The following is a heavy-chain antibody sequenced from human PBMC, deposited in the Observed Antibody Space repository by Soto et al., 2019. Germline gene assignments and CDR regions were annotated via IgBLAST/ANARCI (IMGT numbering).Heavy chain of an antibody. D-gene: IGHD6-13*01. V-gene: IGHV1-69*01. Sequence: QAQVVQSGAEVRKPGSSVKLSCKASEGTFNSYAIAWVRQAPGQGLEWMGGIIPYYNTLNYAQKFQDRVTITADDSTDPGYKELSSPRSDHTAGYFCARGASRRYPYLLDSRAPGTLVTVSS. CDR3: ARGASRRYPYLLDS. CDR2: IIPYYNTL. J-gene: IGHJ4*02. CDR1: EGTFNSYA.